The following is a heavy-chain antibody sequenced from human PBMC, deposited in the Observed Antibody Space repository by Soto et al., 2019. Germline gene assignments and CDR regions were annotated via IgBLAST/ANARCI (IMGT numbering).Heavy chain of an antibody. CDR3: ARDPRPYDFWSGYRNYWFDP. V-gene: IGHV3-7*01. CDR2: IKQDGSEK. Sequence: GGSLRLSCAASGFTFSSYWMSWVRQAPGKGLEWVADIKQDGSEKYYVDSVKGRFTISRDNAKNSLYLQMNSLRDEDTAVYYCARDPRPYDFWSGYRNYWFDPWGQGTLVTVSS. CDR1: GFTFSSYW. J-gene: IGHJ5*02. D-gene: IGHD3-3*01.